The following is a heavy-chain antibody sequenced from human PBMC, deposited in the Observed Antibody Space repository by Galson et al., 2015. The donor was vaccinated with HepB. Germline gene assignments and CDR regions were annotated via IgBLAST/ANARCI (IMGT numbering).Heavy chain of an antibody. D-gene: IGHD6-13*01. CDR3: ARDLQQPWGDPNYFDY. J-gene: IGHJ4*02. CDR1: GFTFSSYS. Sequence: SLRLSCAASGFTFSSYSMNWVRQAPGEGLDWVSYISSSSSTIYYADSVKGRFTISRDNAKNSLYLQMNSLRAEDTAVYYCARDLQQPWGDPNYFDYWGQGSLVTVSS. V-gene: IGHV3-48*01. CDR2: ISSSSSTI.